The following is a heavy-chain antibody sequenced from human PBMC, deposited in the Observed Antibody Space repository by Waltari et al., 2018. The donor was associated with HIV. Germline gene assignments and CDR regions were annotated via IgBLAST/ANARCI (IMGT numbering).Heavy chain of an antibody. CDR3: ARENTMTYYDALDI. V-gene: IGHV3-74*01. Sequence: EVQLVESGGGLVQPGGSLRLSCAASGFPFRSYWMHWVRQAPGKGLLWVACIRSDGRTTNYADSVKGRLTISRDNAKNTLYLKMNSLRADDTAMYYCARENTMTYYDALDIWGQGTMVTVSS. CDR1: GFPFRSYW. J-gene: IGHJ3*02. D-gene: IGHD4-17*01. CDR2: IRSDGRTT.